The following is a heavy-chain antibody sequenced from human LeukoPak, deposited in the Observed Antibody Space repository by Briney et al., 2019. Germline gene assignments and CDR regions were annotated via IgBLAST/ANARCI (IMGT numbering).Heavy chain of an antibody. CDR2: IYHSGST. Sequence: EIYHSGSTNYNPSLKSRVTISVDKSKNQFSLKLSSVTAADTAVYYCATRLLDYGDYQFDYWGQGTLVTVSS. J-gene: IGHJ4*02. CDR3: ATRLLDYGDYQFDY. D-gene: IGHD4-17*01. V-gene: IGHV4-4*02.